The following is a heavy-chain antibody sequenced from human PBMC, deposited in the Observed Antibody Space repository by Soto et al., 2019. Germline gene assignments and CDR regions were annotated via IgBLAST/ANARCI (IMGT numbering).Heavy chain of an antibody. CDR3: ARDSRITMVRGVIRNYYGMDV. D-gene: IGHD3-10*01. CDR1: GFTFSSYG. J-gene: IGHJ6*02. CDR2: IWYDGSNK. V-gene: IGHV3-33*01. Sequence: ESGGGVVQPGRSLRLSCAASGFTFSSYGMHWVRQAPGKGLEWVAVIWYDGSNKYYADSVKGRFTISRDNSKNTLYLQMNSLRAEDTAVYYCARDSRITMVRGVIRNYYGMDVWGQGTTVTVSS.